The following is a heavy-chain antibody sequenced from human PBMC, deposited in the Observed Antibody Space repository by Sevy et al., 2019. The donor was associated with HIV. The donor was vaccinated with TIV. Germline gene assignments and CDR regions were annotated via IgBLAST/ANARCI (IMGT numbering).Heavy chain of an antibody. Sequence: SETLSLTCTVSGGSISSYYWSWIRQPPGKGLEWIGYIYYSGSTNYNPSLKSRVTISVDTSKNQFSLKLSSVTAADTAVYYCARVLYCSRTSCYNEGWFDPWGQGTLVTVSS. CDR2: IYYSGST. D-gene: IGHD2-2*02. V-gene: IGHV4-59*01. J-gene: IGHJ5*02. CDR3: ARVLYCSRTSCYNEGWFDP. CDR1: GGSISSYY.